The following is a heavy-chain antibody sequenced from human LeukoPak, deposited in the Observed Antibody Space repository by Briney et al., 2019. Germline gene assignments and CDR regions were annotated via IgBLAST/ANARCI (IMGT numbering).Heavy chain of an antibody. V-gene: IGHV3-23*01. CDR3: ARDRRGYSYGRYFDY. D-gene: IGHD5-18*01. CDR1: GFTFSSYA. CDR2: ISGSGGST. J-gene: IGHJ4*02. Sequence: PGGSLRLSCAASGFTFSSYAMSWVRQAPGKGLEWVSAISGSGGSTYYADSVKGRFTISRDNAKNSLYLQMNSLRAEDTAVYYCARDRRGYSYGRYFDYWGQGTLVTVSS.